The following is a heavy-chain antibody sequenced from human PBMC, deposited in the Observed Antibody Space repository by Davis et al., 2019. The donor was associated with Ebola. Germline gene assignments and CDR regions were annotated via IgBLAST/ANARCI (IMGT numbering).Heavy chain of an antibody. D-gene: IGHD2-2*01. CDR3: ASTGITATPQKYQLLSLGHYYYYGMDV. Sequence: ASVKVSCKASGYTFTSYGISWVRQAPGQGLEWMGWISAYNGNTNYAQKLQGRVTMTTDISTSTAYMELRSLRSDDTAVYYCASTGITATPQKYQLLSLGHYYYYGMDVWGQGTTVTVSS. V-gene: IGHV1-18*01. CDR2: ISAYNGNT. CDR1: GYTFTSYG. J-gene: IGHJ6*02.